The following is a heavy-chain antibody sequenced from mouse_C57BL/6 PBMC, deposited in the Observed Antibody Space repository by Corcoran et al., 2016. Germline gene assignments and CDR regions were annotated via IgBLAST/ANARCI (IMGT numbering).Heavy chain of an antibody. V-gene: IGHV14-3*01. CDR3: AREGGVLLRIFAY. D-gene: IGHD1-1*01. J-gene: IGHJ3*01. CDR2: IDPANGNT. CDR1: GFHIKNPY. Sequence: EVQLRQSLRELVRPGTSVKLSCTASGFHIKNPYMHWVKQRPEQGLEWIGRIDPANGNTKYAPKFQGKATITADTSSNTAYLQLSSLTSEDTAIYYCAREGGVLLRIFAYWGQGTVVTVSA.